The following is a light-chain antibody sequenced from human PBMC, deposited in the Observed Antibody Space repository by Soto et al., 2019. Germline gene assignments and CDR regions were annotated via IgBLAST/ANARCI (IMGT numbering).Light chain of an antibody. J-gene: IGKJ5*01. V-gene: IGKV1-5*01. Sequence: DIQMTQSPSTLSASVGDRVTITCRASQSISSWLAWYQQKPGKAPKLLIYDAYTLQSGVPSRFSGSGSGTEFSLTITSLQPEDFATYYCQYLNGAPTITFGQGTRLEIK. CDR1: QSISSW. CDR3: QYLNGAPTIT. CDR2: DAY.